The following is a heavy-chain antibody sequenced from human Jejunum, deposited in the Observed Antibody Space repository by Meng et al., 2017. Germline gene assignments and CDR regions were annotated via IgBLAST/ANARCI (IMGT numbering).Heavy chain of an antibody. Sequence: GESLKISCAASGFTFSSYWMHWVRQVPGKGLVWVARIDSYGIGTYYADSVRGRFTISRDNGKNTLYLQLNSLRAEDTGVYYCARVPPEICGGDGYNDYWGQGTLVTVSS. J-gene: IGHJ4*02. CDR1: GFTFSSYW. V-gene: IGHV3-74*01. CDR2: IDSYGIGT. D-gene: IGHD2-21*02. CDR3: ARVPPEICGGDGYNDY.